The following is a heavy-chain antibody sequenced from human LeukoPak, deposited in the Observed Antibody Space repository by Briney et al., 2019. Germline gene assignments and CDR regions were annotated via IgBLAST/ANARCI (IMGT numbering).Heavy chain of an antibody. Sequence: KPSETLSLTCTVSGGSVSSDSHFWTSVRPPLGTGLEWIWYIYYSGSTNYTPSLKSRVTISLDTSKSQISLKLSSVTAADTAVYYCARISRWELLRGDAFDIWGQGTMVTVSS. J-gene: IGHJ3*02. CDR1: GGSVSSDSHF. V-gene: IGHV4-61*01. CDR3: ARISRWELLRGDAFDI. D-gene: IGHD1-26*01. CDR2: IYYSGST.